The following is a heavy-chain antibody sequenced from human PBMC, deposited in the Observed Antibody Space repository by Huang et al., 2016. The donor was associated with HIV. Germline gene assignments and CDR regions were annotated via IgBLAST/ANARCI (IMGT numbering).Heavy chain of an antibody. V-gene: IGHV1-8*01. D-gene: IGHD5-12*01. Sequence: QVQLVQSGAAVKKPGASVQVSCKASGYTFANYDITWVRQAAGQGVEWMGWMNPYTGNTGYGQKCRGRDTLTRNTSNTTAYMELSSLRSEDTAIYYCARGRMVAEYWGQGTLVSVSS. CDR2: MNPYTGNT. J-gene: IGHJ4*02. CDR1: GYTFANYD. CDR3: ARGRMVAEY.